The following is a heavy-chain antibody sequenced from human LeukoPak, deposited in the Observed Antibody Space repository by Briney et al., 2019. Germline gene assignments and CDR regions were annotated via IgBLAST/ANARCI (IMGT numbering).Heavy chain of an antibody. Sequence: GGSLRLSCAASGFTFSDYYMSWIRQAPGKGLEWVSYISSSGSTIYYADSVKGRFTISRDNSNNTLYLQMNSLRAEDTAVYYCAKLGGHPLHNYVGVWGKGTTVAVSS. CDR2: ISSSGSTI. CDR1: GFTFSDYY. D-gene: IGHD3-16*01. J-gene: IGHJ6*03. CDR3: AKLGGHPLHNYVGV. V-gene: IGHV3-11*01.